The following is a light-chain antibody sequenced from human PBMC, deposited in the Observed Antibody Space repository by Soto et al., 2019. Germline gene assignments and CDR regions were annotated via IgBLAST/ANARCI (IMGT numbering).Light chain of an antibody. J-gene: IGKJ5*01. CDR2: DAS. V-gene: IGKV3-11*01. CDR3: QQRSNWPS. CDR1: QSISFY. Sequence: EIVLTQSPATLSLSPGERATLSCRASQSISFYLAWYQQKPGQAPRLLIYDASNRATGIPARFSGSGSGTDFPLTIYSLEPEDFAVYYCQQRSNWPSVGLGTRLEIK.